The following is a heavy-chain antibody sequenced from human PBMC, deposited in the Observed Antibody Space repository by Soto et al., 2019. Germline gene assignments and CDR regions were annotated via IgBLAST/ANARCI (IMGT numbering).Heavy chain of an antibody. J-gene: IGHJ4*02. CDR3: TTFVPGYNTYAFDY. CDR2: IKSRDNGGTP. V-gene: IGHV3-15*01. Sequence: EVQLVESGGGLVKPGGSLTLSCAASGFTFSKAWMGWVRQAPGTGPEWVGRIKSRDNGGTPDYAAPVKGRFTISRDESTTTQDLQMSRLKTEDTGVYYCTTFVPGYNTYAFDYWGQGLLGTVSS. D-gene: IGHD5-18*01. CDR1: GFTFSKAW.